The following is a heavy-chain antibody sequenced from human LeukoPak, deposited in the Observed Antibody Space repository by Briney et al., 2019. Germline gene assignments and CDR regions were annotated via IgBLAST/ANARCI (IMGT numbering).Heavy chain of an antibody. Sequence: PGGALRHSCAASGVTFDDYAMNWVRQVPGRGLEWVSGINWNGRITDYADPLKGPVTISRQKTQKSLYLYMNNLGGEDTALYFCARGSVQLWLRDTYYYMDVWGKGTTVTVSS. CDR2: INWNGRIT. V-gene: IGHV3-20*04. CDR1: GVTFDDYA. CDR3: ARGSVQLWLRDTYYYMDV. J-gene: IGHJ6*03. D-gene: IGHD5-18*01.